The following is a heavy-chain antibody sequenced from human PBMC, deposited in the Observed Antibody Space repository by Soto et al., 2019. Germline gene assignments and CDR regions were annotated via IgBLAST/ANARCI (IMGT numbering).Heavy chain of an antibody. CDR2: ISSSGSTI. D-gene: IGHD3-3*01. V-gene: IGHV3-48*03. CDR1: GFTFSSYE. CDR3: ARDRPSGRFLEWFHPYYGTDV. J-gene: IGHJ6*02. Sequence: PGGSLRLSCAASGFTFSSYEMNWVRQAPGRGLEWVSYISSSGSTIYYADSVKGRFTISRDNAKNSLYLQMNSLRAEDTAVYYCARDRPSGRFLEWFHPYYGTDVWGQGTTVTVSS.